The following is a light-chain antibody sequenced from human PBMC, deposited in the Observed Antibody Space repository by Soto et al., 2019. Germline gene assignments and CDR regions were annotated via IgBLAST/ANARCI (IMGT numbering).Light chain of an antibody. CDR2: DAS. V-gene: IGKV1-33*01. Sequence: DIQMTQSPSSLSASVGDRVTITCQASQDFSNHLHWYQQKPGKAPKLLIYDASNLETGVPSRFSGSGSGTDFTFTISSLQPDDIATYYCQQYVHKITFGGGTKVEIK. J-gene: IGKJ4*01. CDR3: QQYVHKIT. CDR1: QDFSNH.